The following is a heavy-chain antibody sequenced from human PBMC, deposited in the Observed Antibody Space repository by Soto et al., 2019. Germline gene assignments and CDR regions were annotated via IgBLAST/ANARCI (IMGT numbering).Heavy chain of an antibody. D-gene: IGHD3-9*01. Sequence: EVQLLESGGGLVQPGGSLRLSCAASGFTFSNYAMNWVRQAPGKWLEWVSVISGSDGSTYYADSVRGRFTISRDNSKNTMSLQMNSLRAEDTAVYYSAKGGRYFDWQNFDYWGQGTLVTVSS. J-gene: IGHJ4*02. CDR2: ISGSDGST. CDR1: GFTFSNYA. V-gene: IGHV3-23*01. CDR3: AKGGRYFDWQNFDY.